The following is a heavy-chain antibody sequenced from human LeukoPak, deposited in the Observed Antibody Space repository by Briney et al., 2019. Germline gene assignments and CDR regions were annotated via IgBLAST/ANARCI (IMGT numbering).Heavy chain of an antibody. Sequence: ASVKGSCKASGYTFTGYYMHWVRQAPGQGLEWMGWINPNSGGTNYAQKFQGRVTMTRDTSISTAYMELSRLRSDDTAVYYCARGRSIAVAGNWFDPWGQGTLVTVSS. V-gene: IGHV1-2*02. CDR1: GYTFTGYY. CDR2: INPNSGGT. CDR3: ARGRSIAVAGNWFDP. J-gene: IGHJ5*02. D-gene: IGHD6-19*01.